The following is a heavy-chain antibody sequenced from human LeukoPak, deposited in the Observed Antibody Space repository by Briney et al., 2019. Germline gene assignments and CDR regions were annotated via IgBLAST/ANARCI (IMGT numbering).Heavy chain of an antibody. CDR2: IISSSSYI. CDR3: ARGDTAAGTDY. V-gene: IGHV3-21*01. D-gene: IGHD6-13*01. Sequence: GGSLRLSCAASGFTFISYSMNWVRQPPGKGLEWVSSIISSSSYIYYADSVKGRFTISRDNAKNSLYLQMNSLRAEDTAVYYCARGDTAAGTDYWGQGTLVTVSS. J-gene: IGHJ4*02. CDR1: GFTFISYS.